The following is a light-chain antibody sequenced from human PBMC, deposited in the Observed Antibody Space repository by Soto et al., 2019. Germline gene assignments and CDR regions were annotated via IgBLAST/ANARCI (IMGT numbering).Light chain of an antibody. CDR1: SSDVGLYNY. Sequence: QSALTQPRSVSGSPGQSVTISCTGTSSDVGLYNYVSWYQQDPGKAPKLIIYDVTKRPSGVPDRFSGSKSADTASLTSSGLQAEDEDDYYCRSFAGTCWVFGGGTKLTVL. V-gene: IGLV2-11*01. CDR3: RSFAGTCWV. J-gene: IGLJ3*02. CDR2: DVT.